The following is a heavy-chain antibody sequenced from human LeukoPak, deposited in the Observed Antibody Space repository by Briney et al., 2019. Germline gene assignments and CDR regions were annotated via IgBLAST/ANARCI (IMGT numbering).Heavy chain of an antibody. CDR1: GFTFDDYG. D-gene: IGHD6-19*01. CDR2: IDWNGSST. Sequence: GGSLRLSCAASGFTFDDYGMSWVRQAPGKGLEWVSGIDWNGSSTGYADSVKGRFTISRDNAKNSLYLQMNSLRAEDTAFYHGGRFSAVAGTDYWGQGTQVIVSS. CDR3: GRFSAVAGTDY. V-gene: IGHV3-20*01. J-gene: IGHJ4*02.